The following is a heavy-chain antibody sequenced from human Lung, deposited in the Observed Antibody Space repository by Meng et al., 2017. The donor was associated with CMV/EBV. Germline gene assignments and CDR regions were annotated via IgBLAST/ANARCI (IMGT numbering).Heavy chain of an antibody. CDR3: ARLYSSSWFLPSGMDV. D-gene: IGHD6-13*01. CDR1: GGSISSYY. J-gene: IGHJ6*02. Sequence: SETLSLTCTVSGGSISSYYWSWIRQPPGKGLGWIGYIYYSGSTNYNPSLKSRVTISVDTSKNQFSLKLSSVTAADTAVYYCARLYSSSWFLPSGMDVWGQGTTVTVSS. V-gene: IGHV4-59*01. CDR2: IYYSGST.